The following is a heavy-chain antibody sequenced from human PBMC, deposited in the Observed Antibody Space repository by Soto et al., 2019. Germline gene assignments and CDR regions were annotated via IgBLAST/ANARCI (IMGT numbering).Heavy chain of an antibody. CDR3: AKVSTTHTFGPLDP. Sequence: EVQLVESGGGLVQPGRSVRLSCAASGFTFDDYGMHWVRQAPGKGLEWVSGISWNSGSIGYADSVKGRFIISRDNAKNSLYLQMNNLRPEDTPFYFCAKVSTTHTFGPLDPWGQGTLVTVSS. CDR2: ISWNSGSI. V-gene: IGHV3-9*01. J-gene: IGHJ5*02. D-gene: IGHD1-1*01. CDR1: GFTFDDYG.